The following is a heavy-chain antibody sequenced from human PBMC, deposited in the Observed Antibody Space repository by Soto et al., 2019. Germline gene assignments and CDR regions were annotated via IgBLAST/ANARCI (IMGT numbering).Heavy chain of an antibody. Sequence: QVQPQESGPGLVKPSETLSLTCTVSGASMIGNYWTWVRQPPGKGLEWIGNMFYSGTTNYNPSLKSRVTMSLDTSMNQFSLRLSSVTAADTAVYYCARPNMWYGKIQDWGQGTLVTVSS. CDR1: GASMIGNY. CDR3: ARPNMWYGKIQD. V-gene: IGHV4-59*01. D-gene: IGHD2-15*01. J-gene: IGHJ1*01. CDR2: MFYSGTT.